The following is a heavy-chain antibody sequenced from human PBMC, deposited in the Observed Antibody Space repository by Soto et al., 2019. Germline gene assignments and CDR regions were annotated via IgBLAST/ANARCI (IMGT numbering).Heavy chain of an antibody. CDR1: GYTLTELS. CDR3: ATLNKDKYCSGGSCYSEASYYYYTDV. V-gene: IGHV1-24*01. CDR2: FDPEDGET. Sequence: ASVKVSCKVSGYTLTELSMHWVRQAPGKGLEWMGGFDPEDGETIYAQKFQGRVTMTEDTSTDTAYMELSSLRSEDTAVYYCATLNKDKYCSGGSCYSEASYYYYTDVWGKGTTVTVSS. D-gene: IGHD2-15*01. J-gene: IGHJ6*03.